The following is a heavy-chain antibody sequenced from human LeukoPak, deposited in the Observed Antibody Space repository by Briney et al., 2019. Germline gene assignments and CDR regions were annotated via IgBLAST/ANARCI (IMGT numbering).Heavy chain of an antibody. Sequence: GESLKISCQGSGYNFPIYWIGWGRQMPGQGLEWMGSIYPDDSNTIYGPSFQGQVTISADKSINTAYLEWSSLKASDTAIYYCARQGAAGKYYYYYMDVWGKGTTVTVSS. D-gene: IGHD6-13*01. CDR1: GYNFPIYW. CDR3: ARQGAAGKYYYYYMDV. J-gene: IGHJ6*03. V-gene: IGHV5-51*01. CDR2: IYPDDSNT.